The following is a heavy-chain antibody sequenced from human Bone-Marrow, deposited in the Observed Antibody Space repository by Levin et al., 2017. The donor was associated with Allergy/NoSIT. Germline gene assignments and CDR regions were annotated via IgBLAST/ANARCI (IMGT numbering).Heavy chain of an antibody. CDR3: ARARVDYDILTGYYNRHFDY. J-gene: IGHJ4*02. D-gene: IGHD3-9*01. CDR1: GGSISTYY. Sequence: SETLSLTCTVSGGSISTYYWSWIRQPPGKGLQWIGSIYHSGSTNYNPSLKSRVTISVDTSKNQFSLRLSSVTAADTAVYYCARARVDYDILTGYYNRHFDYWGQGTLVTVSS. CDR2: IYHSGST. V-gene: IGHV4-59*08.